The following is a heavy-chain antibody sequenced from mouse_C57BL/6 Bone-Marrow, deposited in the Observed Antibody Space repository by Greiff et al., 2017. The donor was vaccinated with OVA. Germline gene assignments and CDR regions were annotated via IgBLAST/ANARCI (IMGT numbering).Heavy chain of an antibody. V-gene: IGHV10-1*01. D-gene: IGHD1-1*01. CDR3: GRSTVVVHWYFDV. CDR2: IRSKSNNYAT. J-gene: IGHJ1*03. Sequence: EVQLQESGGGLVQPKGSLTLSCAASGFSFNTYAMNWVRQAPGTGLEWVARIRSKSNNYATYSADSLKDRFTISRDDSESMLYMQMNNLKTEDTAIYYFGRSTVVVHWYFDVWGTGTTVTVSS. CDR1: GFSFNTYA.